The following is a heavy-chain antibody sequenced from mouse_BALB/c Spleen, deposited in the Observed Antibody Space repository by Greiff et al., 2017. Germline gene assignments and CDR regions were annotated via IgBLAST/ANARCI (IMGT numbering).Heavy chain of an antibody. CDR2: IRLKSDNYAT. V-gene: IGHV6-3*01. J-gene: IGHJ1*01. Sequence: EVQGVESGGGLVQPGGSLKLSCAASGFTFSSYWMSWVRQSPEKGLEWVAEIRLKSDNYATHYAESVKGKFTISRDDSKSRLYLQMNSLRAEDTGIYYCTAHGNYGYFDVWGAGTTVTVSS. CDR1: GFTFSSYW. D-gene: IGHD2-1*01. CDR3: TAHGNYGYFDV.